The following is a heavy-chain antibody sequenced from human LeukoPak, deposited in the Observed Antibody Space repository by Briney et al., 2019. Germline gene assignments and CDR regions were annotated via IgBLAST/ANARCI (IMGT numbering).Heavy chain of an antibody. CDR2: IYYTGST. J-gene: IGHJ6*03. V-gene: IGHV4-59*08. D-gene: IGHD3-3*01. Sequence: PSGTLSLTCTVSGGSISSYYWSWIRQPPGKGLEWIGYIYYTGSTNYNPSLKGRVTISVDTSKNQFSLKLSSVTAADTAVYYCARHITGFGVVTRHYMDVWGKGTTVTVSS. CDR3: ARHITGFGVVTRHYMDV. CDR1: GGSISSYY.